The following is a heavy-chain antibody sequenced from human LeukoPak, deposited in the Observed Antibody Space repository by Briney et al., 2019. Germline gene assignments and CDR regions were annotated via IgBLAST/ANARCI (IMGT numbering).Heavy chain of an antibody. J-gene: IGHJ3*02. CDR1: GFTFSSYG. D-gene: IGHD3-22*01. CDR3: AKKWSGDYDSSGVNDAFDI. Sequence: GGSLRLSCAASGFTFSSYGMHWVRQAPGKGLEWVAVISYDGSNKYYADSVKGRFTISRDNSKNTLYLQMNSLRAEDTAVYYCAKKWSGDYDSSGVNDAFDIWGQGTMVTVSS. CDR2: ISYDGSNK. V-gene: IGHV3-30*18.